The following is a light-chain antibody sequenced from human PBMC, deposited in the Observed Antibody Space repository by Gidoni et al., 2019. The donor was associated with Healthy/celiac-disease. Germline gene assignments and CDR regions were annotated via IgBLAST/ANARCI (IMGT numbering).Light chain of an antibody. Sequence: DIQITQSPSTLSAAVGDRVTITCRASQSISSWLVWYQQKPGKAPKLLIYKASSLESEVPSRFRGSGSGTEFTLTISSLQPDDFATYYCKQYNSYSWTFGQGTKVEIK. J-gene: IGKJ1*01. CDR3: KQYNSYSWT. CDR1: QSISSW. V-gene: IGKV1-5*03. CDR2: KAS.